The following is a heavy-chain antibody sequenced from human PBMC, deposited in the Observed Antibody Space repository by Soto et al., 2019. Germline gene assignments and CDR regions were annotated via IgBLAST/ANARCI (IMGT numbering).Heavy chain of an antibody. CDR3: ARPYYHGSGNADNWFDP. D-gene: IGHD3-10*01. CDR2: MNPNSGNT. V-gene: IGHV1-8*01. CDR1: GYTFTSYD. Sequence: ASVKVSCKASGYTFTSYDINWVRQATGQGLEWMGWMNPNSGNTGYAQKFQGRATMTRNTSISTAYMELSSLRSEDTAVYYCARPYYHGSGNADNWFDPWGQGNLVTVSS. J-gene: IGHJ5*02.